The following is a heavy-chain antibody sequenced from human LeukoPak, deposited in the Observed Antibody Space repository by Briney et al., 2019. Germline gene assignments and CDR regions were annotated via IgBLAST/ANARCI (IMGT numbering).Heavy chain of an antibody. CDR1: GGSISSYC. Sequence: PSETLSLTCTVSGGSISSYCWTWIRLPPGKGLEWIGYAYSSGRTNYNPSLQSRVTISVDSSKNQFSLKLSSVTAADTAVYYCARAKIGFGEALFDPWGQGTLVTVSS. D-gene: IGHD3-10*01. V-gene: IGHV4-59*08. CDR2: AYSSGRT. CDR3: ARAKIGFGEALFDP. J-gene: IGHJ5*02.